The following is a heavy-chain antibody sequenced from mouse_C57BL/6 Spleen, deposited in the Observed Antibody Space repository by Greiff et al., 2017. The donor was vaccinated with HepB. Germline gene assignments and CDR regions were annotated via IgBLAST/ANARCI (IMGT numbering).Heavy chain of an antibody. J-gene: IGHJ3*01. V-gene: IGHV1-15*01. Sequence: VQLQQSGAELVRPGASVTLSCKASGYTFTDYEMHWVKQTPVHGLEWIGAIDPETGGTAYNQKFKGKAILTADKSSSTAYMELRSLTSEDSAVYYCTMSIYYDYDWFAYWGQGTLVTVSA. CDR3: TMSIYYDYDWFAY. D-gene: IGHD2-4*01. CDR2: IDPETGGT. CDR1: GYTFTDYE.